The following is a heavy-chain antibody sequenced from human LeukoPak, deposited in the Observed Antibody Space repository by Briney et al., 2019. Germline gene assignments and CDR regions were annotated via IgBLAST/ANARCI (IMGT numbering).Heavy chain of an antibody. V-gene: IGHV3-11*04. D-gene: IGHD3-22*01. CDR1: GFTFSDYY. CDR2: ISSSGSTI. J-gene: IGHJ4*02. Sequence: PGGSLRLSCAASGFTFSDYYMSWIRQAPGKGLEWVSYISSSGSTIYYADSVKGRFTISRDNAQNSLYLQMNSLRAEDTAVYYCARGPENYYDSSGQPVAIDYWGQGTLVTVSS. CDR3: ARGPENYYDSSGQPVAIDY.